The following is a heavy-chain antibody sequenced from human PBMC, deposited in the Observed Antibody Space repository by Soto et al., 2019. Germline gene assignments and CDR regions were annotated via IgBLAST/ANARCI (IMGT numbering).Heavy chain of an antibody. J-gene: IGHJ4*02. CDR3: ARSSVVAAAGELAPFDY. V-gene: IGHV1-46*01. CDR1: GYTVTSYY. D-gene: IGHD6-13*01. Sequence: ASVKVSCKASGYTVTSYYMHWVRQAPGQGLEWMGIINPSGGSTSYAQKFQGRVTMTRDTSTSTVYMELSSLRSEDTAVYYCARSSVVAAAGELAPFDYWGQGTLVTVSS. CDR2: INPSGGST.